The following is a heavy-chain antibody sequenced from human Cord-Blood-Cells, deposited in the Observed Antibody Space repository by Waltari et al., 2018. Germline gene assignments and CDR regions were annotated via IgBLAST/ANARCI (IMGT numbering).Heavy chain of an antibody. CDR2: ISYDGSNK. CDR1: GFTFSSYA. Sequence: QVQLVESGGGVVQPGRSLRLSCAASGFTFSSYAMHWVRHAPGKGLEWVAVISYDGSNKYCADSVKGRFTISRDNSKNTLYLQMNSLRAEDTAVYYCASLRDYWGQGTLVTVSS. CDR3: ASLRDY. V-gene: IGHV3-30-3*01. J-gene: IGHJ4*02.